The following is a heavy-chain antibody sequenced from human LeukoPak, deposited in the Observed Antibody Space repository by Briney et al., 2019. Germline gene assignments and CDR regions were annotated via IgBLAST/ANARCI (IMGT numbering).Heavy chain of an antibody. D-gene: IGHD5-18*01. CDR1: QYTFTNFW. Sequence: GESLKISCKGSQYTFTNFWIGWVRQMPGKGLEWMGIIYPGDSDTRYSPSFQGQVTISADKSISTAYLQWSSLKASDTAMYYCARHRVTDRYYFDYWGQGTLVTVSS. CDR3: ARHRVTDRYYFDY. CDR2: IYPGDSDT. J-gene: IGHJ4*02. V-gene: IGHV5-51*01.